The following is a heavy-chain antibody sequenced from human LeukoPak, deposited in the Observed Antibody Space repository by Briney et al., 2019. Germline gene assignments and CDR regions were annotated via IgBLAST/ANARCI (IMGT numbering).Heavy chain of an antibody. CDR1: EFTFSSFW. V-gene: IGHV3-7*03. CDR3: ARAYGTFDY. D-gene: IGHD2-8*01. CDR2: IKPDGSEK. Sequence: GGSLRLSCAASEFTFSSFWMNWVRQAPGKGLEWVANIKPDGSEKYYVDSVKGRFTISRDNAKNSLYLQMNSLRAEDTAVYYCARAYGTFDYWGQGTLVTVSS. J-gene: IGHJ4*02.